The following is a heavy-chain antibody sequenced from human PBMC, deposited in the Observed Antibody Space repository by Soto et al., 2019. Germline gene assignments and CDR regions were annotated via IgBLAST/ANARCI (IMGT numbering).Heavy chain of an antibody. J-gene: IGHJ5*02. D-gene: IGHD2-21*02. V-gene: IGHV4-4*02. CDR1: GGSISSDDW. CDR2: IYHSGTT. Sequence: QVQLQESGPGLVKPSGTLSLTCAVSGGSISSDDWWTWVRQTPGKGLEWIGEIYHSGTTNYNPSLMSRVTIAVDKAKSQFSLRLDSVTAADTAVYYCARSDCYGVCRGKWLDPWVQGIMVTVSS. CDR3: ARSDCYGVCRGKWLDP.